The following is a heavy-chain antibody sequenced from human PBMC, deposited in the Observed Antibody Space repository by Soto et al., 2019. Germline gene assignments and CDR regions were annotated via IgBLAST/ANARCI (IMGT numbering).Heavy chain of an antibody. CDR3: ARDTGVAGMRAFDY. V-gene: IGHV4-30-2*01. CDR2: IYHSGST. J-gene: IGHJ4*02. D-gene: IGHD6-19*01. Sequence: QLQLQESGSGLVKPSQTLSLTCAVSGSSISSGGYSWSWIRQPPGKGLEWIGYIYHSGSTYYNPSLKSRVTISVDRSKNQFSLKLSSVTAADTAVYYCARDTGVAGMRAFDYWGQGTLVTVSS. CDR1: GSSISSGGYS.